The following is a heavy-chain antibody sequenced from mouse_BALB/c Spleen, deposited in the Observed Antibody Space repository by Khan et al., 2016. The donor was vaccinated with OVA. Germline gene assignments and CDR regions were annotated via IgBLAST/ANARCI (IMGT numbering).Heavy chain of an antibody. J-gene: IGHJ2*01. CDR3: ARGDGYYVYFDY. CDR1: GYTFTYYV. CDR2: IYPGSDNA. Sequence: VQLQESGPELVKPGASVKMSCKASGYTFTYYVITWVKQRTGQGLEWIGEIYPGSDNAYYNERFKGKATLTADKSSNTTHMQLSSLTSEDSAVYFCARGDGYYVYFDYWGQGTTVTVSS. V-gene: IGHV1-81*01. D-gene: IGHD2-3*01.